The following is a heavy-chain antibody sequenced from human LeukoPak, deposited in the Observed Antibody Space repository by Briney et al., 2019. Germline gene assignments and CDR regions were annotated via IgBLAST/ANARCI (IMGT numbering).Heavy chain of an antibody. D-gene: IGHD6-19*01. Sequence: GGSLRLSCVASGFTFDDFAMHWVRQAPAKGLEWVSGISWNSGSIDYADSVKGRFTISRDNAKNSLYLQMNSLRAEDTALYYCAKVVSSGWYYFDCWGQGTLVTVSS. CDR3: AKVVSSGWYYFDC. V-gene: IGHV3-9*01. CDR1: GFTFDDFA. J-gene: IGHJ4*02. CDR2: ISWNSGSI.